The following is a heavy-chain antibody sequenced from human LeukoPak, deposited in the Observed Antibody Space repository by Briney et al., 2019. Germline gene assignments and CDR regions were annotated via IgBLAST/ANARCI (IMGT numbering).Heavy chain of an antibody. CDR1: GFTFNNYA. J-gene: IGHJ5*02. V-gene: IGHV3-23*01. D-gene: IGHD6-19*01. Sequence: PGGSLRLSCAASGFTFNNYAVSWVRQARGKELDWVSGICASGAKTYYADSVKGRFTISRGNSRNTLYLQMTSLRVEDTAVYYCSKDPVQHGNGLYWFHPWGQGTVVTVSS. CDR3: SKDPVQHGNGLYWFHP. CDR2: ICASGAKT.